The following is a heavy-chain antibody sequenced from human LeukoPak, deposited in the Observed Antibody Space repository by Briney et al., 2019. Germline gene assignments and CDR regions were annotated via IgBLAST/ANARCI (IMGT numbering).Heavy chain of an antibody. CDR2: ISSISSTI. CDR3: AKGSRSSGHYSDY. J-gene: IGHJ4*02. D-gene: IGHD3-22*01. V-gene: IGHV3-11*01. Sequence: GSLRLSCAASGFTFSDYYMSWIRQAPGKGLEWVSYISSISSTIYYADSVKGRFTISRDNAKNSLYLQMNSLRADDTAVYYCAKGSRSSGHYSDYWGQGTLVTVSS. CDR1: GFTFSDYY.